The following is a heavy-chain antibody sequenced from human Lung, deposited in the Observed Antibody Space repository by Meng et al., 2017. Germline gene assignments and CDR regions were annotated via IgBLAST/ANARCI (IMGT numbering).Heavy chain of an antibody. J-gene: IGHJ4*02. D-gene: IGHD4-17*01. V-gene: IGHV3-74*01. Sequence: VDSGGVLVQPGGSLSPSCEASGLPFSTPLLYGVRQAPVKGLEWVSRITGDGSRTIYADSVQGRFTMSRDNAKNTLSLQMNSLRAEDTAVYYCARGGVTTDDWGQGTLVTVSS. CDR1: GLPFSTPL. CDR3: ARGGVTTDD. CDR2: ITGDGSRT.